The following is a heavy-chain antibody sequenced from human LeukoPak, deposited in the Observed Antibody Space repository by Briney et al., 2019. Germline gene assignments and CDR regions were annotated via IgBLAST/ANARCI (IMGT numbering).Heavy chain of an antibody. Sequence: GGSLRLSCAASGFTFSSYSMNWVRQAPGRGLEWVSYISSSSSTIYYADSVKGRFTISRDNAKNSLYLQMNSLRAEDTAVYYCARDPYYYDSSGRYWGQGTLVTVSS. CDR3: ARDPYYYDSSGRY. CDR2: ISSSSSTI. V-gene: IGHV3-48*04. D-gene: IGHD3-22*01. CDR1: GFTFSSYS. J-gene: IGHJ4*02.